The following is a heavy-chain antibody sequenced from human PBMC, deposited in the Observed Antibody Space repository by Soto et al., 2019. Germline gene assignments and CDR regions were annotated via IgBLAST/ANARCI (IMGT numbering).Heavy chain of an antibody. CDR3: AREYAFSSDY. CDR2: IHDSGIT. J-gene: IGHJ4*02. CDR1: GGSISSYY. Sequence: SETLSLTCKVSGGSISSYYWSWIRQPPGKGLEWIGYIHDSGITDYNPSLKSRATISIDTFRNQISLNLHSVTAADTAVYFCAREYAFSSDYWGQGTVVTVSS. D-gene: IGHD2-2*01. V-gene: IGHV4-59*01.